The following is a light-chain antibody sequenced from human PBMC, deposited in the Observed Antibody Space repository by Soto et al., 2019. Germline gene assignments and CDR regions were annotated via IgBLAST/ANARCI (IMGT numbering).Light chain of an antibody. CDR2: DVT. J-gene: IGLJ2*01. CDR3: CSYAGDSTVL. V-gene: IGLV2-11*01. Sequence: QSVLTQPRSVSGSPGQSVSISCTGTSSDVGGYDYVSWHQHHPGKAPKLMIYDVTQRSAGVPGRFSGSKSGNTASLTISGLQAEDESEYFCCSYAGDSTVLFGGGTKVTVL. CDR1: SSDVGGYDY.